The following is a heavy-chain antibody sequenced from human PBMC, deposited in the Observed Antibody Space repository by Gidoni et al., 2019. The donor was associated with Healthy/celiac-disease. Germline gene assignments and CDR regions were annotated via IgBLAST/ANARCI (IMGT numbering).Heavy chain of an antibody. CDR1: GYTFTGYY. CDR2: INPNSGGT. V-gene: IGHV1-2*02. Sequence: QVQLVQSGAAVKKPGASGKVPCKASGYTFTGYYMHWVRQAPGQGLAWMGWINPNSGGTNYAQKFQGRVTMTRDTSISTAYMELSRLRSDDTAVYYCARDQVVPARYNYGMDVWGQGTTVTVSS. CDR3: ARDQVVPARYNYGMDV. J-gene: IGHJ6*02. D-gene: IGHD2-2*01.